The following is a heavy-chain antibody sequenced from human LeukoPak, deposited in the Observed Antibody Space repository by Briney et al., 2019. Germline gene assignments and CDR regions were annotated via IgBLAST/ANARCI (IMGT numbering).Heavy chain of an antibody. D-gene: IGHD3-10*01. J-gene: IGHJ5*02. V-gene: IGHV1-69*13. CDR3: VRDGSGTYWAYYNWFDP. Sequence: SVKVSCKASGGTFSSYAISWVRQAPGQGLEWMGGIIPIFGTANYAQKFQGRVTITADESTSTAYMELSSLRSEDTAVYYCVRDGSGTYWAYYNWFDPWGQGTLVTVSS. CDR1: GGTFSSYA. CDR2: IIPIFGTA.